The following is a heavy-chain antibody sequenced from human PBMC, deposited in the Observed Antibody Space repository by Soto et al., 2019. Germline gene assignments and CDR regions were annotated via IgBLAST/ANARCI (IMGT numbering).Heavy chain of an antibody. D-gene: IGHD2-21*01. CDR3: ARQPTTGDTDLWFDP. Sequence: SETLSLTCNVSGGSISTSRSYWAWIRQPPGKGLEWLANIFYSGSTYYNPSLASRVTVSVDTSKNDCSLRSRSVTAADTAVYYCARQPTTGDTDLWFDPWGQGTLVTVSS. V-gene: IGHV4-39*01. J-gene: IGHJ5*02. CDR1: GGSISTSRSY. CDR2: IFYSGST.